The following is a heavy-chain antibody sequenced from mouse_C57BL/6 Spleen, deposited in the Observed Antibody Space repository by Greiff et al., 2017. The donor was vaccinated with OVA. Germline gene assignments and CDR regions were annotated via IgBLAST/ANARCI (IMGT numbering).Heavy chain of an antibody. Sequence: QVQLQQPGAELVKPGASVKMSCKASGYTFTSYWITWVKQRPGQGLEWIGDIYPGSGSTNYNEKFKSKATLTVETSSSTAYMQLSSLTSEDSAVYYCASVGRDYSDYWGQGTTLTVSS. CDR3: ASVGRDYSDY. J-gene: IGHJ2*01. CDR1: GYTFTSYW. V-gene: IGHV1-55*01. D-gene: IGHD4-1*01. CDR2: IYPGSGST.